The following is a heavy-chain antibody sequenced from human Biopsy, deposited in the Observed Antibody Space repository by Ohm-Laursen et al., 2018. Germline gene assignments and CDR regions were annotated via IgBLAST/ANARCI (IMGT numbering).Heavy chain of an antibody. CDR1: GFTFSGFS. Sequence: SLRLSCAASGFTFSGFSMNWVRQAPVKGLEWVSSISARGNPIYYTDSVKDRFTVSRDYGKNSVYLQMNSLRVEDTAVFYCARDGEAKYCKHGVCPSDFWGQGTLVTVSS. CDR2: ISARGNPI. CDR3: ARDGEAKYCKHGVCPSDF. V-gene: IGHV3-21*01. J-gene: IGHJ4*02. D-gene: IGHD2-8*01.